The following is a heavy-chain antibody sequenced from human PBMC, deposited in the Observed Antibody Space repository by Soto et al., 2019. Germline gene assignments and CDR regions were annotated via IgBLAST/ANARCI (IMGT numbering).Heavy chain of an antibody. CDR3: ARAPTPVERSIWSPP. V-gene: IGHV4-59*01. CDR2: IYYSGST. CDR1: GGSISSYY. Sequence: SETLSLTCTVSGGSISSYYWSWIRQPPGKGLEWIGYIYYSGSTNYNPSLKSRVTISVDTSKNQFSLKLSSVTAADTAVYYCARAPTPVERSIWSPPWGKETPATVPS. D-gene: IGHD2-15*01. J-gene: IGHJ5*02.